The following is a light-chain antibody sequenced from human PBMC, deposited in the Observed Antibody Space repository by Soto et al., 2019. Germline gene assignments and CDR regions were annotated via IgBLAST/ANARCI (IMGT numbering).Light chain of an antibody. CDR2: EVS. CDR3: GSYTGTIYV. V-gene: IGLV2-14*01. Sequence: SALTQPASVSGSPGQSITISCTGTSGDVGVYKFVSWYQQHPGKAPKLIIYEVSNRPSGVSSRFSGSMSGNTASLTISGLQAEDEADYYCGSYTGTIYVFGTGTKVTVL. CDR1: SGDVGVYKF. J-gene: IGLJ1*01.